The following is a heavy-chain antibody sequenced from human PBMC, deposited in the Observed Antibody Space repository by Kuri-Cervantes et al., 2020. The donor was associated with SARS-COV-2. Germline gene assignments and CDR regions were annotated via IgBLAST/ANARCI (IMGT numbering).Heavy chain of an antibody. CDR1: GGSFSGHH. CDR2: INHSGST. V-gene: IGHV4-34*01. J-gene: IGHJ3*02. Sequence: SQTLSLTCAVYGGSFSGHHWSWIRQPPGKGLEWIGEINHSGSTNYNPSLKSRVTISVGTSKNQFSLKLSSVTAADTAVYYCARDKLQFDAFDIWGQGTMVTVSS. CDR3: ARDKLQFDAFDI. D-gene: IGHD5-24*01.